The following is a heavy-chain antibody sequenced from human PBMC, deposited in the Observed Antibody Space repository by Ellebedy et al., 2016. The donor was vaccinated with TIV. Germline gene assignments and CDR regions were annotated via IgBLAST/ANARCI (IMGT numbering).Heavy chain of an antibody. D-gene: IGHD1-14*01. CDR3: VRGTPLPGLDY. Sequence: GESLKISCAASGLTFSTYALTWVRQAPGRGLEWVSAIGGSGGRANYADSVRGRFTISRDNSKSTLFLYMNNLRAEDTATYYCVRGTPLPGLDYWGQGTLVTVSS. J-gene: IGHJ4*02. V-gene: IGHV3-23*01. CDR1: GLTFSTYA. CDR2: IGGSGGRA.